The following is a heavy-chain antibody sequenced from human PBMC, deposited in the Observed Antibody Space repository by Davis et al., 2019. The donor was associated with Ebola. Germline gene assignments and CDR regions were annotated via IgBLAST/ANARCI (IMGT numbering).Heavy chain of an antibody. CDR3: ASQRSSWYYYGMDV. D-gene: IGHD6-13*01. Sequence: SETLSLTCSVSGDSLSVYYWSWIRQPPGKGLEWIGYIYSNGYTNYNPSLKSRVTISVDTSKNQFSLKLSSVTAADTAVYYCASQRSSWYYYGMDVWGQGTTVTVSS. J-gene: IGHJ6*02. CDR2: IYSNGYT. CDR1: GDSLSVYY. V-gene: IGHV4-59*12.